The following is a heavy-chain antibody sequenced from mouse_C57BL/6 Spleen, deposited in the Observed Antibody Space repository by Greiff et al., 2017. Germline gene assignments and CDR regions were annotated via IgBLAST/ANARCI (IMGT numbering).Heavy chain of an antibody. J-gene: IGHJ3*01. CDR1: GFNIKNTY. CDR3: ARSDSSCPNWFAY. D-gene: IGHD3-2*02. CDR2: IDPANGNT. Sequence: VQLQQSVAELVRPGASVKLSCTASGFNIKNTYMHWVKQRPEQGLEWIGRIDPANGNTKYAPKFQGKATITADTSSNTAYLQLSSLTSEDTAIYDCARSDSSCPNWFAYWGQGTLVTVSA. V-gene: IGHV14-3*01.